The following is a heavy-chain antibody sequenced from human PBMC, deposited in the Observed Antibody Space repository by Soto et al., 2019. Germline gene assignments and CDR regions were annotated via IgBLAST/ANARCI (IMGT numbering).Heavy chain of an antibody. CDR3: ARASGYHAFDI. D-gene: IGHD5-12*01. J-gene: IGHJ3*02. Sequence: ASVKVSCKASGYTFTSYGISWVRQAPGQGLEWVAIINPSGDSTSYAQKFQGRVTMTRDTSTSTVYMELSSLRSEDTAVYYCARASGYHAFDIWGQGTMVTVSS. V-gene: IGHV1-46*01. CDR2: INPSGDST. CDR1: GYTFTSYG.